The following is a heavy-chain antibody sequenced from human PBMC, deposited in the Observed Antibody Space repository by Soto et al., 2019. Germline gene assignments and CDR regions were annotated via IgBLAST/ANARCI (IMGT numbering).Heavy chain of an antibody. J-gene: IGHJ5*02. CDR1: GYTFSNYG. Sequence: QVQLVPSGGEVKRPGASVTVSCKTSGYTFSNYGITWVRQAPGQPLEWLGWLNLYSDGTNDAQKFQGRVSMTTDTSTTTAYMELRSLRSDDTAGYYCARVVPGAEAWFGPWGQGTLVTVSS. D-gene: IGHD2-2*01. CDR2: LNLYSDGT. CDR3: ARVVPGAEAWFGP. V-gene: IGHV1-18*01.